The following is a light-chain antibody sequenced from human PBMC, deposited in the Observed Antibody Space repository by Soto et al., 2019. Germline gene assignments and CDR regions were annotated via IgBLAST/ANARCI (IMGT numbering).Light chain of an antibody. J-gene: IGLJ2*01. Sequence: QSALTQPASVSGSPGQSITISCTGTSSDVGDYNYVSWYRQHPGKAPKLMIYDVSHRPSGVSNRFSGSKSDNTASLTIPGLQAEDEADYYCSSYTSNSTLVFGGGTKLTVL. CDR2: DVS. CDR1: SSDVGDYNY. CDR3: SSYTSNSTLV. V-gene: IGLV2-14*03.